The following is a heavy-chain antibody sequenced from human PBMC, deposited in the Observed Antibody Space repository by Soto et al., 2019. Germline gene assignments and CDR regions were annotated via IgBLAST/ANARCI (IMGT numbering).Heavy chain of an antibody. CDR1: GFTFSSYG. CDR2: IWYDGSNK. Sequence: PGGSLRLSCAASGFTFSSYGMHWVRQAPGKGLEWVAVIWYDGSNKYYADSVKGRFTISRDNSKNTLYLQMNSLRAEDTAVYYCARDQTEDIVATRTAFDYWGQGTLVTVSS. CDR3: ARDQTEDIVATRTAFDY. D-gene: IGHD5-12*01. V-gene: IGHV3-33*01. J-gene: IGHJ4*02.